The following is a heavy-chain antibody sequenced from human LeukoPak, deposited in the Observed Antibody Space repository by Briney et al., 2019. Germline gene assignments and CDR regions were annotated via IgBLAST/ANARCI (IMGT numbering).Heavy chain of an antibody. V-gene: IGHV3-23*01. Sequence: GGSLRLSCAASGFTFSSYGMSWVRQAPGKGLEWVLGISGSAGSTYHADSVKGRFTISRDNSKNTLYLQMNSLRAEDTAVYYCAKDSLRTSLKYYYYHYYMDVWGKGTTVTVSS. CDR2: ISGSAGST. D-gene: IGHD2-2*01. CDR3: AKDSLRTSLKYYYYHYYMDV. CDR1: GFTFSSYG. J-gene: IGHJ6*03.